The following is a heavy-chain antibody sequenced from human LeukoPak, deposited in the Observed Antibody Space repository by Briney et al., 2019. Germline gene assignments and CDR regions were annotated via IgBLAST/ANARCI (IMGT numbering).Heavy chain of an antibody. V-gene: IGHV3-30*18. Sequence: GGSLRLSCAASGFTFSSYGMHWVRQAPGKGLEWVAVISYDGSNKYYADSVKGRFTISRDNSKNTLYLQMNSLRAEDTAVYYCAKDQRIAAADTFYWGQGTLVTVSS. CDR3: AKDQRIAAADTFY. D-gene: IGHD6-13*01. CDR2: ISYDGSNK. J-gene: IGHJ4*02. CDR1: GFTFSSYG.